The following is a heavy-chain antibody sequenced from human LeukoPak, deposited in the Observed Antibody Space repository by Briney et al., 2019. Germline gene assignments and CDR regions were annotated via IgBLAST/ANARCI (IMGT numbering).Heavy chain of an antibody. V-gene: IGHV3-9*01. CDR1: GFTFDDYA. D-gene: IGHD3-22*01. Sequence: GRSLRLSCAASGFTFDDYAMHWVRQAPGKGLEWVSGISWNSGSIGYADSVKGRFTISRDNAKNSLYLQMNSLRAEDTALYYCAKDIGYYDSSGYSTFDYWGQGTLVTVSP. J-gene: IGHJ4*02. CDR3: AKDIGYYDSSGYSTFDY. CDR2: ISWNSGSI.